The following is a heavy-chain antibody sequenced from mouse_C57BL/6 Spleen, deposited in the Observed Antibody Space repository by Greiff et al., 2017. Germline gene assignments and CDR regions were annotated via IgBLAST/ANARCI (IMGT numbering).Heavy chain of an antibody. J-gene: IGHJ4*01. Sequence: EVQRVESGGGLVKPGGSLKLSCAASGFTFSDYGMHWVRQAPEQGLEWVAYLSSGSSTIYYADTVKGRFTISRDNAKNTLFLQMTSLRSEDTAMYYCARPYYSNYECYYAMDYWGQGTSVTVSS. CDR2: LSSGSSTI. D-gene: IGHD2-5*01. V-gene: IGHV5-17*01. CDR1: GFTFSDYG. CDR3: ARPYYSNYECYYAMDY.